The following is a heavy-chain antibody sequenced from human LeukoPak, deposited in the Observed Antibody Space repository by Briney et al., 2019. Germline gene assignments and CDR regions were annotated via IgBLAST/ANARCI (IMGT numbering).Heavy chain of an antibody. V-gene: IGHV4-39*07. CDR1: GGSISSSIYY. J-gene: IGHJ5*02. Sequence: SETLSLTCTVSGGSISSSIYYWGWIRQPPGKGLEWIGSIYYNANTYYNPSLKSRVTISVDTSKNQFSLKLSSVTAADTAVYYCARAWTDIVVVVAASSWFDPWGQGTLVTVSS. D-gene: IGHD2-15*01. CDR2: IYYNANT. CDR3: ARAWTDIVVVVAASSWFDP.